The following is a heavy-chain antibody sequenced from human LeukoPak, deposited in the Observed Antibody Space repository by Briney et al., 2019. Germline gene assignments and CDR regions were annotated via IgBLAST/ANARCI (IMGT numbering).Heavy chain of an antibody. CDR3: ARGPSSGYPYYFDY. CDR1: GFTFSSYS. J-gene: IGHJ4*02. D-gene: IGHD3-22*01. CDR2: ISSSSSYI. V-gene: IGHV3-21*01. Sequence: GGSLRLSCAASGFTFSSYSMNWVRQAPGKGLEWVSSISSSSSYIYYADSVNARFTISRDNAKNSLYLQMNSLRAEDTAVYYCARGPSSGYPYYFDYWGQGTLVTVSS.